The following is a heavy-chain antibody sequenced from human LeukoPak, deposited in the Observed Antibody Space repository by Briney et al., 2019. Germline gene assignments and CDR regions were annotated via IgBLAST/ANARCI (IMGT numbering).Heavy chain of an antibody. CDR1: GNSFTGYY. Sequence: ASVKVSCKASGNSFTGYYMHWVRQAPGLGLDWMGVINPSGGSTSYALKFQDRVTVSRDTSTSTVYMELRSLRPDDTAVYFCATSGSYHKYYFDYWGQGTLVTVSS. J-gene: IGHJ4*02. V-gene: IGHV1-46*01. D-gene: IGHD1-26*01. CDR2: INPSGGST. CDR3: ATSGSYHKYYFDY.